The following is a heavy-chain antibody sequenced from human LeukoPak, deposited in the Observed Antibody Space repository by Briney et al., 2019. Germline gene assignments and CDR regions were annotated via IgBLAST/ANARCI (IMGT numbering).Heavy chain of an antibody. D-gene: IGHD1/OR15-1a*01. CDR1: GFTITTNY. CDR3: AREAVMPVAPVKIGTSDRPLYEYYGLDV. Sequence: GGSLRLSCAASGFTITTNYMNWVRQAPGKGLEWVSVIYGDDETNYADSVKGRFTISRDNSKNTLYLQMNSLRADDTAVYYCAREAVMPVAPVKIGTSDRPLYEYYGLDVWGQGTTVTVSS. CDR2: IYGDDET. V-gene: IGHV3-53*01. J-gene: IGHJ6*02.